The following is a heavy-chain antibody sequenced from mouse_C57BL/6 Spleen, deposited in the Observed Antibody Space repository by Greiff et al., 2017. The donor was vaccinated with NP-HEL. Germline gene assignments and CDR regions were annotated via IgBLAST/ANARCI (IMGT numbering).Heavy chain of an antibody. CDR2: IWSGGGT. V-gene: IGHV2-2*01. D-gene: IGHD1-1*01. CDR1: GFTLTSYG. J-gene: IGHJ4*01. CDR3: ARNYYGNAMDY. Sequence: QVQLQQSGPGLVQPSQCLSISCTASGFTLTSYGVHWVRQSPGKGLEWIGVIWSGGGTDYYAAYLSRQSISKDNSKSQVFFKMNRLQADDTAIYYCARNYYGNAMDYWGQGTPVTVSS.